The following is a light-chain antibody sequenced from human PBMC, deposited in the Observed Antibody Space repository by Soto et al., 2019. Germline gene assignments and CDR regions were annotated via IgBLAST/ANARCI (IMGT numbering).Light chain of an antibody. CDR3: QQYGSSPWT. Sequence: EIVLTQSPGTLSLSPGERVTLSCRASQSVSSSSLAWYQQKPGQAPRLLIYGASSRATGIPDRFSGSGSGTDFTLTISRLEPEDFALYYCQQYGSSPWTFGQGTKVEIK. J-gene: IGKJ1*01. V-gene: IGKV3-20*01. CDR2: GAS. CDR1: QSVSSSS.